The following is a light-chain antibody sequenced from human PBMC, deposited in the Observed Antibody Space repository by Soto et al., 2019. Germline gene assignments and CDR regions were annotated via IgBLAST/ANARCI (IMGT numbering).Light chain of an antibody. CDR1: SSDAGGYNY. V-gene: IGLV2-14*01. CDR2: DVT. J-gene: IGLJ1*01. Sequence: QSALTQPASVSGSPGQSITISCTGTSSDAGGYNYVSWYQQHPGKAPKLVIFDVTDRPSGVSNRFSGSKSGNTASLTISGLQAEDEADYYCSSYTSSSTRVFGTGTELTVL. CDR3: SSYTSSSTRV.